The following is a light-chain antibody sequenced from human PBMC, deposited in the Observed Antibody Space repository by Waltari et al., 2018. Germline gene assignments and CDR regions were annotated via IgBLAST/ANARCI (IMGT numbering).Light chain of an antibody. CDR2: KTS. CDR3: QQYNTYWT. Sequence: DIQMTQSLPTLSASIGAGVTITCRASQNVDTWLAWYQQKPGKAPKLLVYKTSTLQSGVPSRFSGSGSGTHFTLTISSLQPDDFATYYCQQYNTYWTFGQGTKVE. CDR1: QNVDTW. V-gene: IGKV1-5*03. J-gene: IGKJ1*01.